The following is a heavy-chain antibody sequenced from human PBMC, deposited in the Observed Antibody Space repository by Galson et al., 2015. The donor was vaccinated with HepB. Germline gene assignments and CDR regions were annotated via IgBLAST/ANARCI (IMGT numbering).Heavy chain of an antibody. CDR2: IRYDGSNK. J-gene: IGHJ4*02. V-gene: IGHV3-30*02. CDR3: AKDPDFWSGYYTEYFDY. CDR1: GFTFSSYG. Sequence: SLRLSCAASGFTFSSYGMHWVRQAPGKGLEWVAFIRYDGSNKYYADSVKGRFTISRDNSKNTLYLQMNSLRAEDTAVYYCAKDPDFWSGYYTEYFDYWGQGTLVTVSS. D-gene: IGHD3-3*01.